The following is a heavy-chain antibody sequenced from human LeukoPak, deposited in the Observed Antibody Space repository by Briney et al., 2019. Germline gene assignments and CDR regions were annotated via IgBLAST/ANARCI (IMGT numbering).Heavy chain of an antibody. CDR3: ARTRRYYYDSSGYYDYDY. Sequence: ASVKVSCKASGYTFTCYYMHWVRQAPGQGLEWMGRINPNSGGTNYAQKFQGRVTMTRDTSISTAYMELSRLRSDDTAVYYCARTRRYYYDSSGYYDYDYWGQGTLVTVSS. CDR2: INPNSGGT. J-gene: IGHJ4*02. CDR1: GYTFTCYY. D-gene: IGHD3-22*01. V-gene: IGHV1-2*06.